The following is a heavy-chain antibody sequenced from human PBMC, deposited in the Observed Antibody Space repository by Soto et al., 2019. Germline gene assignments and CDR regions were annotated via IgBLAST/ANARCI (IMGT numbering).Heavy chain of an antibody. CDR2: IKQDGSEK. V-gene: IGHV3-7*01. D-gene: IGHD3-16*01. J-gene: IGHJ6*02. CDR3: ARFEGHTIGFDHSQLKDYYYYYGMDV. Sequence: EVQLVESGGGLVQPGGSLRLSCAASGFTFSSYWMSWVRQAPGKGLEWVANIKQDGSEKYYVDSVKGRFTISRDNAKNSLYLQMNSLRAEDTAVYYCARFEGHTIGFDHSQLKDYYYYYGMDVWGQGTTVTVSS. CDR1: GFTFSSYW.